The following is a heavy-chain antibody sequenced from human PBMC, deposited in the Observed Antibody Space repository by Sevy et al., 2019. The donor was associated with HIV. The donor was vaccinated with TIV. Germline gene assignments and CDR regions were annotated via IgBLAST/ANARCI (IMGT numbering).Heavy chain of an antibody. CDR3: ARDPGLLSYYYDAQYFQH. CDR1: GYTFTHYA. V-gene: IGHV7-4-1*02. D-gene: IGHD3-22*01. CDR2: INTDTGNP. Sequence: ASVKVSCKASGYTFTHYAVNWVRQAPGQGLEWMGWINTDTGNPTYDQGFTGRFVFSLDTSVSTAYLQISSLKAEDTAVYFCARDPGLLSYYYDAQYFQHWGQGTLVTVSS. J-gene: IGHJ1*01.